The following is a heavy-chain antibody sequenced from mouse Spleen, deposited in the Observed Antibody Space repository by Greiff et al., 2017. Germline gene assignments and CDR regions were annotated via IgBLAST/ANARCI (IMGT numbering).Heavy chain of an antibody. V-gene: IGHV2-9-1*01. CDR2: IWTGGGT. Sequence: VQGVESGPGLVAPSQSLSITCTVSGFSLTSYAISWVRQPPGKGLEWLGVIWTGGGTNYNSALKSRLSISKDNSKSQVFLKMNSLQTDDTARYYCARNDGSSYYYAMDYWGQGTSVTVSS. CDR3: ARNDGSSYYYAMDY. J-gene: IGHJ4*01. D-gene: IGHD1-1*01. CDR1: GFSLTSYA.